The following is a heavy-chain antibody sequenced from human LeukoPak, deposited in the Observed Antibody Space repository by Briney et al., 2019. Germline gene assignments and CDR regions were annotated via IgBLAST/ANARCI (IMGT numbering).Heavy chain of an antibody. CDR2: ISSNGGST. Sequence: PWGSPRLSCAASGFTFSSYAMHWVRQAPGKGLEYVSAISSNGGSTYYANSVKGRFTISRDNSKNTLYLQMGSLRAEDMAVYYCARDTGSYYFDYWGQGTLVTVSS. CDR1: GFTFSSYA. D-gene: IGHD1-26*01. V-gene: IGHV3-64*01. J-gene: IGHJ4*02. CDR3: ARDTGSYYFDY.